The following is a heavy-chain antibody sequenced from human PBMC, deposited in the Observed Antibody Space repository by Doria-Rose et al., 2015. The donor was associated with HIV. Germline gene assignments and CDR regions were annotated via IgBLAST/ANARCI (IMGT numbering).Heavy chain of an antibody. CDR3: ARIKSSRWYHKYYFDF. CDR1: GVSLSSPGMG. V-gene: IGHV2-26*01. Sequence: QITLKESGPVLVKPTGTLTLTCTVSGVSLSSPGMGVSWIRQPPGKALEWLANIFSDDERSYKTSLKSRLTISRGTSKSLVVLTMTDMDPVDTATYYCARIKSSRWYHKYYFDFWGQGTLVIVS. J-gene: IGHJ4*02. D-gene: IGHD6-13*01. CDR2: IFSDDER.